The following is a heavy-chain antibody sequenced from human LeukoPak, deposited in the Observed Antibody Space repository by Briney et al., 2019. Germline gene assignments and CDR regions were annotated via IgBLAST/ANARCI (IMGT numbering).Heavy chain of an antibody. CDR1: GITSRTSA. CDR2: ISYDERDV. J-gene: IGHJ4*02. V-gene: IGHV3-30*03. D-gene: IGHD3-22*01. Sequence: GGSLRLSCAASGITSRTSALYLVRQAPDKGLEWVAAISYDERDVYYADSVKGRFAIARDNSNATLLLQMNGLGLETTAFYYCASLKEWLLLGGFDYWGQGALVTVSS. CDR3: ASLKEWLLLGGFDY.